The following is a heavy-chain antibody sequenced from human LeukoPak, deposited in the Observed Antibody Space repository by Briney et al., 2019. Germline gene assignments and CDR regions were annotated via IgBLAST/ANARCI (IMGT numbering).Heavy chain of an antibody. CDR2: ISAYNGNT. J-gene: IGHJ4*02. V-gene: IGHV1-18*01. D-gene: IGHD3-22*01. CDR1: GYTFTSYG. Sequence: GASVKVSCKASGYTFTSYGISWVRQAPGQGLEWMGWISAYNGNTNYARKLQGRVTMTTDPSTSTAYMELRSLRSDDTAVYYCARDGRDPYYYDSSGYYYAANWGQGTLVTVSS. CDR3: ARDGRDPYYYDSSGYYYAAN.